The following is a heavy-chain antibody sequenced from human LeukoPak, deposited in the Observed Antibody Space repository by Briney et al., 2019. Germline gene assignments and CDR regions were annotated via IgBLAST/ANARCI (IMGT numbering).Heavy chain of an antibody. Sequence: TSSETLSLTCAVYGGSFSGYYWSWIRQPPGKGLEWIGEINHTGSTNYNPSLKSRVTISVGTSKNQFSLKLSSVTAADTAVYYCARGGGRAARPSSYWGQGTLVTVSS. D-gene: IGHD6-6*01. J-gene: IGHJ4*02. CDR1: GGSFSGYY. CDR3: ARGGGRAARPSSY. CDR2: INHTGST. V-gene: IGHV4-34*01.